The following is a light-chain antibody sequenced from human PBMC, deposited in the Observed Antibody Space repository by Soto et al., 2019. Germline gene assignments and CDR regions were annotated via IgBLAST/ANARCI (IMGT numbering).Light chain of an antibody. Sequence: IQMTQSPASLSAPAGDRVTITCQASEDISDSLNWYQQKPRQAPKLLISGASSLERGVPSRFRGSGSETDFTFTISSLQPEDIATYYCQQYVTVPLTFGGGTKVDIK. J-gene: IGKJ4*01. CDR3: QQYVTVPLT. V-gene: IGKV1-33*01. CDR2: GAS. CDR1: EDISDS.